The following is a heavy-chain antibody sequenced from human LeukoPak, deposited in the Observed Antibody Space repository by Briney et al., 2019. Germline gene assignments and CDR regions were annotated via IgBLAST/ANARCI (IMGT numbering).Heavy chain of an antibody. Sequence: GRFLRLSCAASGFTFSSYGMHWVRQAPGKGLEWVAVISYDGSNKYYADSVKGRFTISRDNSKNTLYLQMNSLRAEDTAVYYCAKVWTTVTTHPPDYWGQGTLVTVSS. CDR3: AKVWTTVTTHPPDY. J-gene: IGHJ4*02. V-gene: IGHV3-30*18. CDR1: GFTFSSYG. CDR2: ISYDGSNK. D-gene: IGHD4-17*01.